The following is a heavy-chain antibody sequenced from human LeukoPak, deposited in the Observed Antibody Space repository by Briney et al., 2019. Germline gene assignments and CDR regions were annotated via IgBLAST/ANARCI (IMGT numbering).Heavy chain of an antibody. CDR2: ISVSGNT. CDR3: AKAPVTTCSGAYCYPFDY. D-gene: IGHD2-21*01. V-gene: IGHV3-23*01. J-gene: IGHJ4*02. CDR1: GFTLSSYA. Sequence: GGSLRLSCAASGFTLSSYAMSWVRQAPGKGLEWVSAISVSGNTYHADSVEGRFTIPRDSSKNTLYLQMNRLRDEDAAVYYCAKAPVTTCSGAYCYPFDYWGQGTLVTVSS.